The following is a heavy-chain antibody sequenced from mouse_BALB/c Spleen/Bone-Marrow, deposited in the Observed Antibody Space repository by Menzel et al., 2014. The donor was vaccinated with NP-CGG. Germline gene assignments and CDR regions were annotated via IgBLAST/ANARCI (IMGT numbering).Heavy chain of an antibody. CDR2: INPGSGGT. CDR1: GYAFTNYL. V-gene: IGHV1-54*01. J-gene: IGHJ2*01. CDR3: ARGAYYGNYFDY. Sequence: VQVVESGAELVRPGTSVKVSCKASGYAFTNYLIEWVKQRPGQGLEWIGVINPGSGGTNYNEKFKGKATLTADKSSSTAYMQLSSLTSDDSAVYFCARGAYYGNYFDYWGQGTTLTVSS. D-gene: IGHD2-10*01.